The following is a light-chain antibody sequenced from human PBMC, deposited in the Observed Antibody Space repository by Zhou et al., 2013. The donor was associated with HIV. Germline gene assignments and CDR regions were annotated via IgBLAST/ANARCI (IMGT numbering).Light chain of an antibody. Sequence: DIQMTQSPSAMSASVGDRVTITCRASQGISNYLAWFQQKPGKVPKRLIYAASSLQSGVPSRFSGSGSGTDFTLTINRLEPEDSAVYYCQQYGHSTWTFGQGTNVEIK. J-gene: IGKJ1*01. V-gene: IGKV1-17*03. CDR3: QQYGHSTWT. CDR1: QGISNY. CDR2: AAS.